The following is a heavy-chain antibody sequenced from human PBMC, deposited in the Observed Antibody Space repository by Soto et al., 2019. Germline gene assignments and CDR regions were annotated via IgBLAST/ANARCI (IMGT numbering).Heavy chain of an antibody. Sequence: QVQLVQSGAEVRKPGASVKVSCKASGYTFNNYFMHWVRQAPAQGLEWMGFITPSSGSTTYAQRFQGRLTMTRDTSTSTLYMELRSLRSEDTAVYFCARDLVPIWNYVGLAPGAQHWFDPWGQGTLVTVSS. V-gene: IGHV1-46*02. J-gene: IGHJ5*02. CDR1: GYTFNNYF. D-gene: IGHD1-7*01. CDR3: ARDLVPIWNYVGLAPGAQHWFDP. CDR2: ITPSSGST.